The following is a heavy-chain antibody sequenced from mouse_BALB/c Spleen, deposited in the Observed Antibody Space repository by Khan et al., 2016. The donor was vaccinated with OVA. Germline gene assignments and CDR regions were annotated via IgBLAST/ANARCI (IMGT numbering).Heavy chain of an antibody. CDR2: IRSKSNNYAT. J-gene: IGHJ3*01. CDR3: VRGTDRFAY. D-gene: IGHD4-1*01. V-gene: IGHV10-1*02. CDR1: GFTFNTYA. Sequence: EVQLVESGGGLVQPKGSLKLSCAASGFTFNTYAMNWVRQAPGKGLEWVARIRSKSNNYATYYADSVKDRFTISRDDSQSMLYLQMNNLKTEDTAMYYCVRGTDRFAYWGQGTLVTVSA.